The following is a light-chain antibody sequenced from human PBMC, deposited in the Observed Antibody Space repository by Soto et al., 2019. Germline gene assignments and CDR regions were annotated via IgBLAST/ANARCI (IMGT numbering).Light chain of an antibody. Sequence: QSVLTQPPSVSAAPGQKVTISCSGSSANIGGNYVSWYQHIPGTAPKLVIYDSDKRPSEIPDRFSGSKSGTSATLDITGLQXXXXADYYCGAWDGSLSVVLFGGGTKLTV. CDR1: SANIGGNY. CDR3: GAWDGSLSVVL. J-gene: IGLJ2*01. CDR2: DSD. V-gene: IGLV1-51*01.